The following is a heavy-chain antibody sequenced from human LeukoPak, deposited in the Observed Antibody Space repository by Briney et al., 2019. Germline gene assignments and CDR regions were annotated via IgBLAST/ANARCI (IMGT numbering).Heavy chain of an antibody. V-gene: IGHV3-48*04. Sequence: GGSLRLSCAASGFTFRTYAMNWVRQAPGKGLEWVSDIGGSDSIVAYADSVKGRFSISRDFAKNSLYLQMNSLRAEDTAVYYCAREKVAGTFDSWGQGALVTVSS. CDR2: IGGSDSIV. J-gene: IGHJ4*02. CDR3: AREKVAGTFDS. D-gene: IGHD6-19*01. CDR1: GFTFRTYA.